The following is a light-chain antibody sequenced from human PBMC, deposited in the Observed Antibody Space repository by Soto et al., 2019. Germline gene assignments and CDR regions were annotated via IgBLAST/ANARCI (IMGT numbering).Light chain of an antibody. Sequence: QSVLTQPPSASGTPGQRVTISCSGSSSNIGSNTVNWYQHLPGTAPKLLIHSDNQRPSGVPDRFSGSKSGTSASLAIRGLQSEDEAHYYCAAWDDSLNAFVVFGGGTKVTVL. CDR2: SDN. CDR3: AAWDDSLNAFVV. J-gene: IGLJ2*01. V-gene: IGLV1-44*01. CDR1: SSNIGSNT.